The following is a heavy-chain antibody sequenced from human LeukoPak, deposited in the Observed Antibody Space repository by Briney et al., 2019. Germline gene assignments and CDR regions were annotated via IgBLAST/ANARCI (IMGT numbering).Heavy chain of an antibody. CDR1: GFTFSTYA. CDR3: TRDGWDY. V-gene: IGHV3-23*01. J-gene: IGHJ4*02. D-gene: IGHD2-2*03. CDR2: ITAGDGST. Sequence: GGSLRLSCAASGFTFSTYALSWVRQAPGKGLEWVSAITAGDGSTYYADSVKGRFTISRDNSKNTLYLQMNSLRAEDTALYYCTRDGWDYWGQGTLVTVSS.